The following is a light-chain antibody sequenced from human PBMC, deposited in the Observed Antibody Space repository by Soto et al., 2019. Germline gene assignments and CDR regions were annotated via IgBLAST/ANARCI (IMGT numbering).Light chain of an antibody. CDR1: QSISRW. Sequence: STLSASVGNRVTISGRASQSISRWLAWYQQKPGKAPTLLIYHASTLESGVPPRFSGSGSETEFTLTISSLLPDDVATYYCQQYNTYSSFGQGTKV. CDR2: HAS. J-gene: IGKJ1*01. CDR3: QQYNTYSS. V-gene: IGKV1-5*01.